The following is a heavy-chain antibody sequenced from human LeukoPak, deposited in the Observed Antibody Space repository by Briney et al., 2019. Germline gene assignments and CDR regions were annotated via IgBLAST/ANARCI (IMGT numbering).Heavy chain of an antibody. CDR1: GLTVSGNY. CDR2: IHSGGNT. CDR3: ASLYFQDY. Sequence: GGSLRLSCAVSGLTVSGNYMSWVRKAPGKGLEWVSVIHSGGNTYYADSVKGRFTVSRDNSKNTLYLQMNNLRVEDTAVYYCASLYFQDYWGQGTLVTVSS. D-gene: IGHD2/OR15-2a*01. V-gene: IGHV3-53*01. J-gene: IGHJ4*02.